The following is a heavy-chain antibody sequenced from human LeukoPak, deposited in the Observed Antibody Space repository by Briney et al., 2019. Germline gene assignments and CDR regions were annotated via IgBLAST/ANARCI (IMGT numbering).Heavy chain of an antibody. D-gene: IGHD3-9*01. CDR3: ARMGPTDILTCYFTHYFDY. CDR1: GGSISSSSYD. J-gene: IGHJ4*02. CDR2: IYYSRST. V-gene: IGHV4-39*07. Sequence: SETLSLTCTVSGGSISSSSYDWGWLRQPPGKGLEWIGSIYYSRSTYSYPSLKSRVTISVDTSKNQSSLKLSSLTAAGTAVYYCARMGPTDILTCYFTHYFDYWGQGTLVTVSS.